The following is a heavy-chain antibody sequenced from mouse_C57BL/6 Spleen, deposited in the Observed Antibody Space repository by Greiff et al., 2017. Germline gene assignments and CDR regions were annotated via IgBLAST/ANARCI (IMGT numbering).Heavy chain of an antibody. CDR1: GFSLTSYG. Sequence: QVQLQQSGPGLVQPSQSLSITCTVSGFSLTSYGVHWVRQSPGKGLEWLGVIWSGGSTDSNAAFISRLSISKDNSKSQVFCKMNSLQADDTSINYCAGDDYSWLAYWGQGTLGTVAA. CDR2: IWSGGST. CDR3: AGDDYSWLAY. D-gene: IGHD2-4*01. V-gene: IGHV2-2*01. J-gene: IGHJ3*01.